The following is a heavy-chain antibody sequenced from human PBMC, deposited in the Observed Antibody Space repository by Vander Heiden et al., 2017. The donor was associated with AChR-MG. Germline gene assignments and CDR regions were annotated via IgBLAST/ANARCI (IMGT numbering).Heavy chain of an antibody. CDR3: AKVSLVGSGSYYNGQGAFDI. CDR1: GFTFSIYA. Sequence: EAQLLESGGRLVQPGVSMRLSCAASGFTFSIYAMFGVRQAPGKGREWVSAISGSGGSTYYADSVKGRFTISRDNSKNTLYLQMNSLRAEDTAVYYCAKVSLVGSGSYYNGQGAFDIWGQGTMVTVSS. CDR2: ISGSGGST. V-gene: IGHV3-23*01. J-gene: IGHJ3*02. D-gene: IGHD3-10*01.